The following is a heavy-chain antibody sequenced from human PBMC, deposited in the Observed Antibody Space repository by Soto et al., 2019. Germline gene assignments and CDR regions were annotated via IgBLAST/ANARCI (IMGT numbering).Heavy chain of an antibody. CDR1: GYSFTSNA. Sequence: PGESLKISCKVSGYSFTSNAIAWVRQVPGKGLEWMGLIYPGDADIRHSPSFEGRATISADKSISTAYLQLGSLKASDSAMYYCARSQALDYWGQGTLVTVSS. CDR2: IYPGDADI. V-gene: IGHV5-51*01. J-gene: IGHJ4*02. CDR3: ARSQALDY.